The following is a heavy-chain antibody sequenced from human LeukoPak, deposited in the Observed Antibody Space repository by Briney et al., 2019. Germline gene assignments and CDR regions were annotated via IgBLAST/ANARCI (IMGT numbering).Heavy chain of an antibody. D-gene: IGHD3-10*01. CDR3: VKGSGSYYASRFDY. Sequence: GGSLRLSCAASGFTFSSYAMSWVRQAPGKGLEWVSAISGSGGSTYYADSAKGRFTISRDNSKNTLYLQMNSLRAEDTAVYYCVKGSGSYYASRFDYWGQGTLVTVSS. V-gene: IGHV3-23*01. CDR2: ISGSGGST. CDR1: GFTFSSYA. J-gene: IGHJ4*02.